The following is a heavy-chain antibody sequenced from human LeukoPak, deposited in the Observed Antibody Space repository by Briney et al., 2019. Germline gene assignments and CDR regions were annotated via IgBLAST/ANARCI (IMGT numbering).Heavy chain of an antibody. CDR3: ARDATPLGYDSSGYYPGYFDH. D-gene: IGHD3-22*01. CDR2: IWYDGSNK. Sequence: GRSLRLSCAASGFTFSSYGMHWVRQAPGKGLEWVAVIWYDGSNKYYADSVKGRFTISRDNSKNTLYLQMNSLRAEDTAVYYCARDATPLGYDSSGYYPGYFDHWGQGTLVTVSS. CDR1: GFTFSSYG. V-gene: IGHV3-33*01. J-gene: IGHJ4*02.